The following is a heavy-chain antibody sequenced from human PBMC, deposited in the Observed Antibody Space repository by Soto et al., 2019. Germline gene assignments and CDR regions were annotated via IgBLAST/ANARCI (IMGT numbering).Heavy chain of an antibody. CDR1: GGNFSTHA. Sequence: QVQLVQSGAEVKKPGSSVKVSCKASGGNFSTHAISWVRQAPGQRLVWMGGIIPMFNTTISAQKFQGRVTITADEYTSTAYMELGSLRSEDTAVYYCARDAYDRGSLDYWGQGTLVTVSS. CDR2: IIPMFNTT. J-gene: IGHJ4*02. V-gene: IGHV1-69*01. D-gene: IGHD3-22*01. CDR3: ARDAYDRGSLDY.